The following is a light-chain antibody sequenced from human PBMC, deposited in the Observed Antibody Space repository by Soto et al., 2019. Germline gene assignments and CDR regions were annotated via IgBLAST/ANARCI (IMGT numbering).Light chain of an antibody. V-gene: IGLV1-47*01. Sequence: QSVLTQPPSASGTPGQRVTISCSGSSSNIGSNYVYWYQQLPGTAPKLLIYRNNQRPSGVPDRFSGSKSGTSASLAISGLRSEDDADYYCAAWEDSLSGCGVFGGGTKLTVL. J-gene: IGLJ3*02. CDR2: RNN. CDR3: AAWEDSLSGCGV. CDR1: SSNIGSNY.